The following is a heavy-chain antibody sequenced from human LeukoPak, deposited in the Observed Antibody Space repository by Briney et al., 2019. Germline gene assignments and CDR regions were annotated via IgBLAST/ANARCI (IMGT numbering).Heavy chain of an antibody. D-gene: IGHD3-10*01. CDR1: GNIFTGYY. V-gene: IGHV1-2*02. J-gene: IGHJ4*02. Sequence: GASVKVSYKASGNIFTGYYLHWVRQAPGQGLEWMGWINPNGGGPKYAPKFQGRVTMTTDTSINTVSMELSRLRSDDTAVYFCATGLFPYYYGSGAWGQGTLVSVSS. CDR3: ATGLFPYYYGSGA. CDR2: INPNGGGP.